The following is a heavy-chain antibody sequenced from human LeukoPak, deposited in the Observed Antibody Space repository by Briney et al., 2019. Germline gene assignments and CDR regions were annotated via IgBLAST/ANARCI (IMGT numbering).Heavy chain of an antibody. CDR2: IYSHGGTT. D-gene: IGHD5-24*01. Sequence: GGSLRLSCAASGFTFSGYTMNWVRQAPGKGLEWVALIYSHGGTTYYSDSAKGRFTISRDNSKNTLYLQMNSLRVEDTAIYFCAKDSIPDGYNSLDYWGQGTQVIVSS. V-gene: IGHV3-23*01. CDR3: AKDSIPDGYNSLDY. CDR1: GFTFSGYT. J-gene: IGHJ4*02.